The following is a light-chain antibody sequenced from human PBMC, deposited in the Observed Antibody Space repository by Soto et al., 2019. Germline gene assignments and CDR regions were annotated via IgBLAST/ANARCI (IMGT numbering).Light chain of an antibody. CDR2: SNT. V-gene: IGLV1-44*01. J-gene: IGLJ2*01. Sequence: QSVLTQPPSASAPPGQRVTISCSGSTSNIGSNAVNWYQQLPGTAPKLLIYSNTQRPSGVPDRITGSKSGTSASLAISGRQSEDESTYYCATWDDGLNVWIFGGGTKLNVL. CDR3: ATWDDGLNVWI. CDR1: TSNIGSNA.